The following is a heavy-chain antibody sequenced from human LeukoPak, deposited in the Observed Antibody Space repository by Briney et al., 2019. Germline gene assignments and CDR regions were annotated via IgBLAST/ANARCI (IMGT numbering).Heavy chain of an antibody. J-gene: IGHJ5*02. CDR2: ISAYNGNT. V-gene: IGHV1-18*01. CDR1: GYTFTSYG. CDR3: ARDPYSSGWYPFNWFDP. D-gene: IGHD6-19*01. Sequence: ASVKVSCKASGYTFTSYGISWVRQAPGQGLEWMGWISAYNGNTNYAQKLQGRVTMTTDTSTSTAYMELRSLRSDDTAVYYRARDPYSSGWYPFNWFDPWGQGTLVTVSS.